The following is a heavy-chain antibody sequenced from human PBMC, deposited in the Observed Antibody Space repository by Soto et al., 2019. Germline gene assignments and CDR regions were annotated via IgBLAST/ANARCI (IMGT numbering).Heavy chain of an antibody. CDR1: GGSISGSTSY. J-gene: IGHJ4*02. CDR2: IYHSGST. Sequence: SETLSLTCTVSGGSISGSTSYWGWIRQPPGKGLEWIGSIYHSGSTYYSPSLKSRVTISADTSKNQFSLKLSSVTAADTAVYYCATTHCSTTSCPPDYWGQGALVTVSS. D-gene: IGHD2-2*01. CDR3: ATTHCSTTSCPPDY. V-gene: IGHV4-39*01.